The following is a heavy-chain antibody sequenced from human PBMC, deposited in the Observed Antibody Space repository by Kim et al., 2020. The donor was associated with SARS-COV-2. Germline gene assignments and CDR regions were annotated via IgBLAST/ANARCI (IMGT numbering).Heavy chain of an antibody. CDR3: ARAGLLWFGDAFDI. D-gene: IGHD3-10*01. CDR2: IGTAGDT. CDR1: GFTFSSYD. Sequence: GGSLRLSCAASGFTFSSYDMHWVRQATGKGLEWVSAIGTAGDTYYPGSVKGRFTISRENAKNSLYLQMNSLRAGDTAVYYCARAGLLWFGDAFDIWGQGTMVTVSS. J-gene: IGHJ3*02. V-gene: IGHV3-13*01.